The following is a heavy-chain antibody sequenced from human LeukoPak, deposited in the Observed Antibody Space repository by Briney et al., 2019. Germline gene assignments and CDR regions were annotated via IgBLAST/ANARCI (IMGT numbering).Heavy chain of an antibody. CDR1: GFTFNSYH. Sequence: GGSLRLSCAASGFTFNSYHMNWVRQAPGKGLEWVSYISGNSATIYYVDSVKGRFTISRDNAKNSLYLQMNSLRVEDTAVYYCARSNSGSYGDYWGQGTLVTVSS. D-gene: IGHD1-26*01. J-gene: IGHJ4*02. CDR3: ARSNSGSYGDY. V-gene: IGHV3-48*04. CDR2: ISGNSATI.